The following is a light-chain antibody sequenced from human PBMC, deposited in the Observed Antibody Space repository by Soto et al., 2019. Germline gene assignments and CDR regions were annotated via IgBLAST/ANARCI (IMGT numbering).Light chain of an antibody. CDR2: DAS. CDR1: QSVSSY. CDR3: QQRSNWPLIT. V-gene: IGKV3-11*01. Sequence: MGMSQSRASVALGQGVSPGGCRRISQSVSSYLAWYQQKPGQAPRLLIYDASNRATGIPARFSGSESGTHFTLPINCLAPEDFGVYYCQQRSNWPLITGGQGTRVDIK. J-gene: IGKJ5*01.